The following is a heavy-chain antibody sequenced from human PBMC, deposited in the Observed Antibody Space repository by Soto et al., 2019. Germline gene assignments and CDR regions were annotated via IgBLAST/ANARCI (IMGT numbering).Heavy chain of an antibody. CDR2: ISYDGSNK. Sequence: QVQLVESGGGVVQPGRSLRLSCADSGFTLTNYAMHWVRQAPGKGLEWVAVISYDGSNKYYANSVKGRFTISRDNSKNTLYLQMNSLRAEDTAVYYCARVKYGSGSPSAWGQGTMVTVSS. CDR3: ARVKYGSGSPSA. V-gene: IGHV3-30-3*01. J-gene: IGHJ3*01. D-gene: IGHD3-10*01. CDR1: GFTLTNYA.